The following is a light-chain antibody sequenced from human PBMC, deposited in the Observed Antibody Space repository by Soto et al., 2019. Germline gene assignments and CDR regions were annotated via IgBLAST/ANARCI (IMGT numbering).Light chain of an antibody. J-gene: IGKJ5*01. CDR1: QSVSSSY. CDR3: QQYGSSPWT. CDR2: GAS. V-gene: IGKV3-20*01. Sequence: ERVLTQSPGTLSLSPGERATLSCRASQSVSSSYLAWYQQKPGQAPRLLIYGASSRATGIPDRFSGSGSGTDFTLTISRLEPEDFAVYYCQQYGSSPWTFGQGTRLEIK.